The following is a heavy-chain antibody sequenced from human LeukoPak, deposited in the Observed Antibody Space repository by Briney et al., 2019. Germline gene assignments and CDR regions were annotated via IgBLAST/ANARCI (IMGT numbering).Heavy chain of an antibody. CDR1: GFTFDDYA. CDR2: ISWNSGSI. J-gene: IGHJ4*02. V-gene: IGHV3-9*01. CDR3: AKGGDIVVVPARPVLPYFDY. D-gene: IGHD2-2*01. Sequence: GGSLRLSCAASGFTFDDYAMHWVRQAPGKGLEWVSGISWNSGSIGYADSVKGRFTISRDNSKNTLYLQMNSLRAKDTAVYYCAKGGDIVVVPARPVLPYFDYWGQGTLVTVSS.